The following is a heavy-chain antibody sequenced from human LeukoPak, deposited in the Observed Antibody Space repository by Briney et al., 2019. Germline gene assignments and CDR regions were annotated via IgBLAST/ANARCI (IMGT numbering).Heavy chain of an antibody. Sequence: SQTLSLTCAVYGRPLSGYYWSWISQPPAKGLEWVGEIHHRGSTNYNPSLKSRVTISVDTSKNQFSLKLSSVTAADTAVYYCARGRTDAVTYYDFWSARNWFDPWGQGTLVTVSS. CDR3: ARGRTDAVTYYDFWSARNWFDP. D-gene: IGHD3-3*01. CDR2: IHHRGST. J-gene: IGHJ5*02. V-gene: IGHV4-34*01. CDR1: GRPLSGYY.